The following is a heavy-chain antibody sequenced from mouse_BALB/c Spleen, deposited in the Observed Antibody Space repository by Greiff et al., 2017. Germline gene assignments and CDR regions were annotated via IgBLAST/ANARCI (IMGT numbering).Heavy chain of an antibody. CDR2: ILPGSGST. Sequence: QVQLKESGAELMKPGASVKISCKATGYTFSSYWIEWVKQRPGHGLEWIGEILPGSGSTNYNEKFKGKATFTADTSSNTAYMQLSSLTSEDSAVYYCAREGEGYAMDYWGQGTSVTVSS. V-gene: IGHV1-9*01. CDR1: GYTFSSYW. CDR3: AREGEGYAMDY. J-gene: IGHJ4*01.